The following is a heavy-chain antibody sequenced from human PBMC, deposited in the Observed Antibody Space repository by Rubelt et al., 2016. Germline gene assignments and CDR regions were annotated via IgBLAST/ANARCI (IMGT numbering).Heavy chain of an antibody. V-gene: IGHV3-15*01. D-gene: IGHD3-16*01. CDR3: TTDLLDYDYVWGSP. Sequence: VQLQQWGAGLLKPSETLSLTCAVSGGSVSGYYWTWIRQSPGKGLEWGGRIKSKTDGGTTGSAAPGKRRYTITREDAKHTLYLQMNSLKTEDTAVYYCTTDLLDYDYVWGSPWGQGTLVTVSS. J-gene: IGHJ5*02. CDR1: GGSVSGYY. CDR2: IKSKTDGGTT.